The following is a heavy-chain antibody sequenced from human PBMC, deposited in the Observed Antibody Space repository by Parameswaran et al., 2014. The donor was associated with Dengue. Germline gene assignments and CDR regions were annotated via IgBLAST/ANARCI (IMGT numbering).Heavy chain of an antibody. D-gene: IGHD3-22*01. CDR2: IYSGGST. Sequence: WIRQPPGKGLEWVSVIYSGGSTYYADSVKGRFTISRDNSKNTLYLQMNSLRAEDTAVYYCARDRGYYDSSGYYYGYYGMDVWGQGTTVTVSS. J-gene: IGHJ6*02. V-gene: IGHV3-53*01. CDR3: ARDRGYYDSSGYYYGYYGMDV.